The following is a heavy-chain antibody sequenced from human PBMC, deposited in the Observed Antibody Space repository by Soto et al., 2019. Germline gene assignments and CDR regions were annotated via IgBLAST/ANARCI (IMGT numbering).Heavy chain of an antibody. CDR2: ISTSGAYT. J-gene: IGHJ6*02. CDR3: AKYDYSYYGMDV. D-gene: IGHD3-16*01. Sequence: QVQLVDSGGDLVKPGGSLRLSCVASGFTFSDYYMSWVRQAPGKGLEWLSYISTSGAYTNYADSVKGRFTISRDNARNSVYLQMNSLRAEDTAMYYCAKYDYSYYGMDVWGQGTTVTVSS. V-gene: IGHV3-11*05. CDR1: GFTFSDYY.